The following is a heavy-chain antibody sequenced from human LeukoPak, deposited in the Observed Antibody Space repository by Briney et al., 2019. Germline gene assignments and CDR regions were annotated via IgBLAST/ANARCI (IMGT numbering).Heavy chain of an antibody. CDR3: TRYYDSSGYSV. D-gene: IGHD3-22*01. CDR2: IRSKAYGGTT. Sequence: GGSLRLSCTTSGFTLGDYAMSWFRQAPGKGLEWVGFIRSKAYGGTTEYAASVKGRFTISRDDSKSIAYLQMNSLKTEDTAVYYCTRYYDSSGYSVWGRGTTVTVSS. CDR1: GFTLGDYA. J-gene: IGHJ6*02. V-gene: IGHV3-49*03.